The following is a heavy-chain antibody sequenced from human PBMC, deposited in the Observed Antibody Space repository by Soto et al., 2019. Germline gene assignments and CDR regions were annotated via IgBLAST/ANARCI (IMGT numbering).Heavy chain of an antibody. J-gene: IGHJ2*01. D-gene: IGHD2-15*01. CDR3: ARCYCSVGSCCTCWHFDL. CDR1: GYSFDTFG. CDR2: ISIEKGDT. Sequence: QVQVVQSGAEVKKPGASVKVACKASGYSFDTFGMSWVRQAPGQGLEWMGWISIEKGDTNSAQKVQDRVTMTTDTSTSTASMELRSLTSDATAVYYCARCYCSVGSCCTCWHFDLWGRGTLVTVSS. V-gene: IGHV1-18*01.